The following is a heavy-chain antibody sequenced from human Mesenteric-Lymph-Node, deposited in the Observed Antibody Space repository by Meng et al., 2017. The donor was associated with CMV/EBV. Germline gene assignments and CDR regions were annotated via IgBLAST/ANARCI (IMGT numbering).Heavy chain of an antibody. D-gene: IGHD6-13*01. CDR1: GFTFSSNAM. J-gene: IGHJ4*02. Sequence: ESLKISCAASGFTFSSNAMSWVRQAPGRGLEWIGSVYHSGSAYYNPSLKSRVTISVDTSENQFSLRLDSVTAADTAVYYCARARSTTWYQDFWGQGTLVTVSS. CDR3: ARARSTTWYQDF. V-gene: IGHV4-38-2*01. CDR2: VYHSGSA.